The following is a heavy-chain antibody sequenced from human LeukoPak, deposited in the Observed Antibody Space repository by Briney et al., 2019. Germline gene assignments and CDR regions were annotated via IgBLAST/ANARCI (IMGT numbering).Heavy chain of an antibody. CDR2: INHSGTT. J-gene: IGHJ6*03. CDR1: GGSFSAYY. CDR3: ARRFYYYNYYMDV. Sequence: TSETLSLTCAVYGGSFSAYYWSWIRQPPGKGLEWIGEINHSGTTNYNPSLKSRVTVSVDTSKNQFSLKLSSVTAADTAVYYCARRFYYYNYYMDVWGKGTTVTVSS. V-gene: IGHV4-34*01.